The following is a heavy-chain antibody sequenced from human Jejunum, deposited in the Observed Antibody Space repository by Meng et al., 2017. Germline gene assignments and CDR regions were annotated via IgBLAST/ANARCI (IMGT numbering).Heavy chain of an antibody. CDR2: ISPNNGGS. J-gene: IGHJ3*02. CDR1: GYTFTSFG. V-gene: IGHV1-2*02. D-gene: IGHD2-8*01. CDR3: ARDGIYSTNFDAFDI. Sequence: ASVKVSCKTSGYTFTSFGISWVRQAPGQGLEWVGWISPNNGGSTLAQNFQGRVTMTRDTSINTIYMELTRLTSDDTATYYCARDGIYSTNFDAFDIWGQGTMVTVSS.